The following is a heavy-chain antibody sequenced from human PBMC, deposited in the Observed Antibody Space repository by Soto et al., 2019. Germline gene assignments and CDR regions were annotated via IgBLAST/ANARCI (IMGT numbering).Heavy chain of an antibody. CDR2: ISPKSGAT. CDR1: GYTFIDYY. V-gene: IGHV1-2*02. CDR3: ARPPGYISDWYYFDL. Sequence: GASVKVSCKASGYTFIDYYMHWVRQAPGKGFEWLGRISPKSGATNYAQKFQGRVTMTWDTSLNTAYMELSSLISEDTAVYYCARPPGYISDWYYFDLWGQGTLGTVSS. D-gene: IGHD3-9*01. J-gene: IGHJ4*02.